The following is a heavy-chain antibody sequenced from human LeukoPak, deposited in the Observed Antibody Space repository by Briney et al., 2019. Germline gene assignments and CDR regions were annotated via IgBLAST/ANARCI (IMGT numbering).Heavy chain of an antibody. CDR1: GFTFSSYA. D-gene: IGHD3-9*01. Sequence: GRSLRLSCAASGFTFSSYAMHWVRQAPGKGLEYVSAISSNGGSTYYANSVKGRFTISRDNSKNTLYLQMGSLRAEDMAVYYCARAGYSDAFDIWGQGTMVTVSS. V-gene: IGHV3-64*01. CDR3: ARAGYSDAFDI. J-gene: IGHJ3*02. CDR2: ISSNGGST.